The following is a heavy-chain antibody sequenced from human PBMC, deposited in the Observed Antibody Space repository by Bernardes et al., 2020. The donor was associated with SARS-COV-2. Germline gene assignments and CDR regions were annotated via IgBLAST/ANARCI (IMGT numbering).Heavy chain of an antibody. D-gene: IGHD3-16*01. CDR2: INHSGST. CDR1: GGSFSGYY. J-gene: IGHJ4*02. Sequence: SETLSLTCAVYGGSFSGYYWSWIRQPPGKGLEWIGEINHSGSTNYNPSLKSRVTISVDTSKNQFSLKLSSVTAADTAVYYCARAGGDYVWGSTIDYWGQGTLVTVSS. CDR3: ARAGGDYVWGSTIDY. V-gene: IGHV4-34*01.